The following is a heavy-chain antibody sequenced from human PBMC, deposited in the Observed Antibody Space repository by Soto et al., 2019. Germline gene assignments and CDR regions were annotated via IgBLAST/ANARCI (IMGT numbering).Heavy chain of an antibody. CDR2: IYYSGST. J-gene: IGHJ4*02. CDR3: ARTGRRFLEWLSPPDY. CDR1: GGSISSSSYY. Sequence: SETLSLTCTVSGGSISSSSYYWGWIRQPPGKGLEWIGSIYYSGSTYYNPSLKSRVTISVDTSKNQFSLKLSSVTAADTAVYYCARTGRRFLEWLSPPDYWGQGTLVTVSS. V-gene: IGHV4-39*01. D-gene: IGHD3-3*01.